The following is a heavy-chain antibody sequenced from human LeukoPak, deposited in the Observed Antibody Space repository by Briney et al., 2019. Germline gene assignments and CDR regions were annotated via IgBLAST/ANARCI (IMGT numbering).Heavy chain of an antibody. CDR2: ISGTGTYI. CDR1: GFTFTPFT. J-gene: IGHJ4*02. D-gene: IGHD6-19*01. V-gene: IGHV3-21*01. CDR3: ARGLVVTGTLDS. Sequence: GESLRLSCAASGFTFTPFTMNWVRQAPGKGLEWVASISGTGTYIYYADSMKGRFTISRDNGKKSLYLQMNSLTADYTAVYYCARGLVVTGTLDSWGQGTLVTVSS.